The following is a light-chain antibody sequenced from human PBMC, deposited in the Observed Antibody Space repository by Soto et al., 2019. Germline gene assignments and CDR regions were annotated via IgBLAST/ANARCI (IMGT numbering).Light chain of an antibody. CDR3: QQYNTWPGT. CDR2: GAS. V-gene: IGKV3-15*01. J-gene: IGKJ1*01. Sequence: EIVLTQSPGPLSLSPWEIATLSCRASQSVSSNLAWHQQKPGQAPRLLIYGASTRAAGIPARFSGSGSGTEFTRTISSLQSEDFAVYYCQQYNTWPGTFGQGTKVDI. CDR1: QSVSSN.